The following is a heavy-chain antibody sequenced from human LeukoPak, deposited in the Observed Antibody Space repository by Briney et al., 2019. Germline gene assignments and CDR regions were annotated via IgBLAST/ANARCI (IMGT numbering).Heavy chain of an antibody. J-gene: IGHJ2*01. V-gene: IGHV1-3*01. CDR1: GYTFTDYA. CDR2: INAGTGNT. Sequence: GASVKVSCKASGYTFTDYAMHWVRQATGQWLEWMGWINAGTGNTKYSRKFQGRVTITRGTSASTAYMELSSLRSEDTAVYYCARANYYSSSSGYPADWFFDLWGRGTLVTVSS. D-gene: IGHD3-22*01. CDR3: ARANYYSSSSGYPADWFFDL.